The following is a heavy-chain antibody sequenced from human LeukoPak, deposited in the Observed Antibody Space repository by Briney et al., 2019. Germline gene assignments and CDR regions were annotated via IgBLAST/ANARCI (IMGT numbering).Heavy chain of an antibody. CDR1: GFTFSDYY. J-gene: IGHJ5*02. CDR2: ISSSGSTI. CDR3: ARNIGGINYDYVWGSYRFRFDP. V-gene: IGHV3-11*04. Sequence: GGSLRLSCAASGFTFSDYYMGWLRQAPGKGLEWVSYISSSGSTIYYADSVKGRFTISRDNAKKSLYLQMNSLRAEDTAVYYCARNIGGINYDYVWGSYRFRFDPWGQGTLVTVSS. D-gene: IGHD3-16*02.